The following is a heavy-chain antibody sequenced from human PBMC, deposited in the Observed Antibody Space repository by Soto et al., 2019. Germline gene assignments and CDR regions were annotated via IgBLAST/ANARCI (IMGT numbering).Heavy chain of an antibody. V-gene: IGHV4-39*01. CDR3: ARHYDFWSGSWFDP. CDR1: GGSISSSSYY. D-gene: IGHD3-3*01. J-gene: IGHJ5*02. CDR2: IYYSGST. Sequence: PSETLSLTCTVSGGSISSSSYYWGWIRQPPGKGLEWIGSIYYSGSTYYNPSLKSRVTISVDTSKNQFSLKLSSVTAADTAVYYCARHYDFWSGSWFDPWGQGTLVTVSS.